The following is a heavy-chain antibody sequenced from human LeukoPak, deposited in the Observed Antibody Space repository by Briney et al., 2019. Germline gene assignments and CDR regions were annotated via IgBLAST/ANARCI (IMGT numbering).Heavy chain of an antibody. V-gene: IGHV3-23*01. CDR1: GFTFSSYG. D-gene: IGHD3-22*01. J-gene: IGHJ4*02. CDR3: AKGDPYYYDSSGLLY. CDR2: ISGSGGST. Sequence: GGSLRLSCAASGFTFSSYGMSWVRQAPGKGLEWVSAISGSGGSTYYADSVKGRFTISRDNSKNTLYLQMNSLRAEDTAVYYCAKGDPYYYDSSGLLYWGQGTLVTVSS.